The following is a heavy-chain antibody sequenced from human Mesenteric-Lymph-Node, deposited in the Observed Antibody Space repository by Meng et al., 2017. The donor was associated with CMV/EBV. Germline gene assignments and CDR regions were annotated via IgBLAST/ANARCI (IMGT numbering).Heavy chain of an antibody. D-gene: IGHD6-19*01. CDR2: ITWNGADT. Sequence: GESLKISCAASGFALDESGMSWVRQVPGKGLEWVSGITWNGADTSYADSVKGRFTISRDSAENTLYLQMNSLRAEDTAVYYCAELYSSTFDIWGQGTMVTVSS. J-gene: IGHJ3*02. CDR1: GFALDESG. V-gene: IGHV3-20*04. CDR3: AELYSSTFDI.